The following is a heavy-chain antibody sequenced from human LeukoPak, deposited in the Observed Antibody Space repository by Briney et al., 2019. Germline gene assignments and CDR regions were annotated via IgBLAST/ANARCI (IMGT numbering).Heavy chain of an antibody. V-gene: IGHV3-30*02. CDR3: AKRGTVHVVDTAMAGGLSFDY. CDR1: GFTFSSYG. Sequence: GGSLRLSCAASGFTFSSYGMHWVRQAPGKGLEWVASIRYDGSKKYYADSVKGRFTISRDNSKNTLYLQMNSLRAEDTAMYYCAKRGTVHVVDTAMAGGLSFDYWGQGTLVTVSS. CDR2: IRYDGSKK. D-gene: IGHD5-18*01. J-gene: IGHJ4*02.